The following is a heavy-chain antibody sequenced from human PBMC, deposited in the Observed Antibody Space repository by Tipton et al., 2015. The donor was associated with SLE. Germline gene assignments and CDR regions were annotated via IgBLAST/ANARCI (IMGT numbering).Heavy chain of an antibody. CDR3: ARGRNHAFDV. CDR1: GGSFSAYY. CDR2: INHSVST. Sequence: TLSLTCALYGGSFSAYYWSWIRQPPGKGLEWIGEINHSVSTNYDPSLKSRVTISVDTSKNQVSLHLSSVTPEDTAVYYCARGRNHAFDVWGQGTMVTVSS. J-gene: IGHJ3*01. V-gene: IGHV4-34*01.